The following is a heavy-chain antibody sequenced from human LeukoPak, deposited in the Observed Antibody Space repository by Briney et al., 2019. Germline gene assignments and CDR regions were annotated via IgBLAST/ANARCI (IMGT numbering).Heavy chain of an antibody. J-gene: IGHJ4*02. D-gene: IGHD6-19*01. CDR1: GYTLTELS. CDR2: FDPEDGKR. CDR3: ATGPGYSSGWYVWGISGY. V-gene: IGHV1-24*01. Sequence: GASVKVSCKVSGYTLTELSMHWVRQAPGKGLEWMGGFDPEDGKRIYAQEFKGRVTMTEDTSTDTAYMELSSLRSEDTAVYYCATGPGYSSGWYVWGISGYWGQGTLVTVSS.